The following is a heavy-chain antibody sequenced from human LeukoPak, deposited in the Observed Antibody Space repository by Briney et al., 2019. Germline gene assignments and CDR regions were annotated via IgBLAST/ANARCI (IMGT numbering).Heavy chain of an antibody. CDR3: AREYESDF. D-gene: IGHD3-3*01. Sequence: GGSLRLSCAASGLTFSSYGMHWVRQAPGKGLEWVAFIRYDGSNKYYADSVKGRFTISRGNAKNSLFLQMSSLGADDTAVYYCAREYESDFWGQGTLVTVSS. J-gene: IGHJ4*02. CDR1: GLTFSSYG. V-gene: IGHV3-30*02. CDR2: IRYDGSNK.